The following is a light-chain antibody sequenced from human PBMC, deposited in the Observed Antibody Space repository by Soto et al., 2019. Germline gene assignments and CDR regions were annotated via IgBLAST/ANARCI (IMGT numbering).Light chain of an antibody. Sequence: ILMTQSPATLSVSPGERATLSCRASQSVSNNLAWYQQKPAQAPRLLIYDASTRATGIPARFSGSGSGTEFTLTISGLQAEDFAVYYCQHYNNWPLWTFGQGTKLEIK. CDR2: DAS. V-gene: IGKV3-15*01. J-gene: IGKJ1*01. CDR1: QSVSNN. CDR3: QHYNNWPLWT.